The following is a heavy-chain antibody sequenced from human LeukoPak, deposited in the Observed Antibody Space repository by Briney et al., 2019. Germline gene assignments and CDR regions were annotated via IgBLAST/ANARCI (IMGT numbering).Heavy chain of an antibody. J-gene: IGHJ3*01. D-gene: IGHD4-17*01. V-gene: IGHV4-28*01. CDR3: TRKATTGPTKAAFDV. Sequence: SETLSLTCAVSGYSISNDYYWGWIRQPPGRGLEWIGHTYHSGSGYYNPSLKSRVAMSVDTSKNQFSLKLSSVTAVDTAVYYCTRKATTGPTKAAFDVWGQGTMVTVSS. CDR1: GYSISNDYY. CDR2: TYHSGSG.